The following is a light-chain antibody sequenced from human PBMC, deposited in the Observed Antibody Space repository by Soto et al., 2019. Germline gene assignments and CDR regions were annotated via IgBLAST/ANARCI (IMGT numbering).Light chain of an antibody. J-gene: IGLJ1*01. V-gene: IGLV1-44*01. Sequence: QSVLTQPPSASGTPGQRVTISCSGSSSNVGSNTVNWYQQLPGTAPKLLIYSNNQRPSGVPDRFSGSKSGTSASLAISGLQSGDEADYYCAAWDDSPNAYVFATGTKVTVL. CDR3: AAWDDSPNAYV. CDR1: SSNVGSNT. CDR2: SNN.